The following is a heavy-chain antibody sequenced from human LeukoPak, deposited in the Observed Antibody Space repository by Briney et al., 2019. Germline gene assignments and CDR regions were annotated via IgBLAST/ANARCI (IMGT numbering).Heavy chain of an antibody. CDR2: IYYSGST. D-gene: IGHD1-26*01. CDR3: ASNPEWEWEGFYY. V-gene: IGHV4-39*07. Sequence: SETLSLACTVSGGSISGYYWGWIRQPPGKGLEWIGSIYYSGSTYYNPSLKSRVTISVDTSKNQFSLKLSSVTAADTAVYYCASNPEWEWEGFYYWGQGTLVTVSS. CDR1: GGSISGYY. J-gene: IGHJ4*02.